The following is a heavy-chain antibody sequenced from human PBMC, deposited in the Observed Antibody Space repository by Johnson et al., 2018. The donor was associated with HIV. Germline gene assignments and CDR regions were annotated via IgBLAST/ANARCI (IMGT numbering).Heavy chain of an antibody. V-gene: IGHV3-30*02. CDR1: GFTFTTYG. CDR2: IRYDGSNK. CDR3: TNPDTAMATGAFDI. Sequence: QMLLVESGGGVVQPGGSLRLSCAASGFTFTTYGMHWVRQAPGKGLEWVAFIRYDGSNKYYADSVKGRFTISRDNSKNTLYLQMNSLRAEDTAVYYCTNPDTAMATGAFDIWGQGTMVTVSS. D-gene: IGHD5-18*01. J-gene: IGHJ3*02.